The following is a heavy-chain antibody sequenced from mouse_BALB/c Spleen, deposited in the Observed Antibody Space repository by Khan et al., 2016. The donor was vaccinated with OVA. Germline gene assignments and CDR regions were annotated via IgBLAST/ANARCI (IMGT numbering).Heavy chain of an antibody. V-gene: IGHV1S81*02. Sequence: VQLQQSGAELVKPGASVKLSCKASGYTFTSYYMYWVKQRPGQGLEWIGEINPSNGGTNFNEKFKSKATLTVEKSSSTAYMQLSSLTSYDSAVYFFTRSTGGSCYFDVWGSWTPVTVSS. CDR3: TRSTGGSCYFDV. J-gene: IGHJ1*01. CDR2: INPSNGGT. CDR1: GYTFTSYY. D-gene: IGHD1-1*02.